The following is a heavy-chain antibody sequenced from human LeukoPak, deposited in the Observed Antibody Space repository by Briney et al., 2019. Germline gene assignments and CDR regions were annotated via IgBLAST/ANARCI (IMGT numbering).Heavy chain of an antibody. CDR1: GFTFTGYV. CDR2: VRVSGDST. CDR3: AKGRGVTTRPHFDY. V-gene: IGHV3-23*01. J-gene: IGHJ4*02. Sequence: GGSLRLSSAASGFTFTGYVMNWVRQAPGKGLEWVSTVRVSGDSTYYADSVKGRFTISRDNSKDTLYLQMHSLRAEDTALYYCAKGRGVTTRPHFDYWGQGTLVTVSS. D-gene: IGHD4-17*01.